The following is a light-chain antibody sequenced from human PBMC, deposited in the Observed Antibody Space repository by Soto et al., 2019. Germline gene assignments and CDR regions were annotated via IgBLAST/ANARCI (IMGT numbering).Light chain of an antibody. Sequence: DIRMTQSPSTLSASIGDRVFITCRASESISSWLAWYQQKPGKAPKLLIYDVSSLESGVPSRFSGSESGTEFTLTISSMQPDDFANYYCQQYNSYPSTLGQGTKVDIK. CDR1: ESISSW. CDR2: DVS. CDR3: QQYNSYPST. V-gene: IGKV1-5*01. J-gene: IGKJ1*01.